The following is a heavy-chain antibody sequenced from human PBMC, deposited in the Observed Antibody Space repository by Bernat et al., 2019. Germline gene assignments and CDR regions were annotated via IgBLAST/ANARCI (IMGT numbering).Heavy chain of an antibody. CDR1: GFTFSSYG. V-gene: IGHV3-33*01. D-gene: IGHD1-1*01. CDR3: AGVRRSPWNAFDI. J-gene: IGHJ3*02. Sequence: GELEEGGGGVGQPGRSLRLPCAASGFTFSSYGIHWVRQAPGKGLEWVAVIWYDGSNKYYADSVKGRFTISRDNSKNTLYLQMNGLRAEDTAVYYSAGVRRSPWNAFDIWGQGTMVTVSS. CDR2: IWYDGSNK.